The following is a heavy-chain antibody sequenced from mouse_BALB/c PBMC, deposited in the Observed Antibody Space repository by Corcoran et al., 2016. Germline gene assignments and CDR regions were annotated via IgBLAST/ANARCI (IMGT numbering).Heavy chain of an antibody. Sequence: EVQLQQSGAELVKPGASVKLSSTASVFNIKDTYMHWVKQRPGHGLEWIGRIDPANGNTKYDPKFQGKATITADTSSNTAYLQLSSLTSEDTAVYYCARWDWYFDVWGAGTTVTVSS. V-gene: IGHV14-3*02. CDR3: ARWDWYFDV. CDR2: IDPANGNT. J-gene: IGHJ1*01. CDR1: VFNIKDTY.